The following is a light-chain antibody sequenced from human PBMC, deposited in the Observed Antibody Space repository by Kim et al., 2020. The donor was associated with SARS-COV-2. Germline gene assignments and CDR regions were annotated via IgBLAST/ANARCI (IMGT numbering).Light chain of an antibody. V-gene: IGKV3-15*01. Sequence: EIVMTQSPATLSVSPGERATLSCRASQSVSSNLAWYQQKPGQAPRLLIYGASTRATGIPARFSGSGSGTEFTLHISSLQSEDFAVYYCQQYNNWPPWTFGQGTKVDIK. CDR2: GAS. J-gene: IGKJ1*01. CDR3: QQYNNWPPWT. CDR1: QSVSSN.